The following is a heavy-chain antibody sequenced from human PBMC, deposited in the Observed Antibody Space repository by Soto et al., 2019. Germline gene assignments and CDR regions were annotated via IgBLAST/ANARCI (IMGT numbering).Heavy chain of an antibody. CDR1: GGSISSGGYY. V-gene: IGHV4-31*03. D-gene: IGHD3-22*01. Sequence: PSETLSLTCTVSGGSISSGGYYWSWIRQHPGKGLEWIGYIYYSGSTYYNPSLKSRVTISVDTSKNQFSLKLSSVTAADTAVYYCAREAGRPYDSSGYKAFDIWGQGTMVTVSS. CDR2: IYYSGST. CDR3: AREAGRPYDSSGYKAFDI. J-gene: IGHJ3*02.